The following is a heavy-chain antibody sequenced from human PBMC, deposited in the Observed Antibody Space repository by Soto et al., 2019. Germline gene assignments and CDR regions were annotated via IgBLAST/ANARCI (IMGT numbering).Heavy chain of an antibody. CDR2: IIPIFGTA. V-gene: IGHV1-69*06. CDR1: GGTFSSYA. D-gene: IGHD1-7*01. Sequence: QVQLVQSGAEVKKPGSSVKVSCKASGGTFSSYAISWVRQAPGQGLEWMGGIIPIFGTANYAQKFQGRVTIIADKSTSTAYMELSSLRSEDTAVYYCARNGTGTTNYYYGMDVWGQGTTVTVSS. J-gene: IGHJ6*02. CDR3: ARNGTGTTNYYYGMDV.